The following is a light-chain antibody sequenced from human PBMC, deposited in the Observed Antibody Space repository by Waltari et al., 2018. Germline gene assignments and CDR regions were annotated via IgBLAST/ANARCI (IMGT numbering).Light chain of an antibody. CDR3: QVWHADIDPGV. V-gene: IGLV3-21*04. CDR1: TIGSSS. CDR2: YDS. Sequence: SYVLTQPPSVSVAPGETASITCGGDTIGSSSVHWYQQKPGQAPVLVIFYDSDRPSGIPARFSGSNSGNTATLTITSVEAGDEARYYCQVWHADIDPGVFGTGTEVTVL. J-gene: IGLJ1*01.